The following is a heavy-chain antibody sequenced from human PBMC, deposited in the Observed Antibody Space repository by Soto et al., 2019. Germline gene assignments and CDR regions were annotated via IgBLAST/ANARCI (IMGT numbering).Heavy chain of an antibody. Sequence: GASVKVSCKASGYTFTSYGISWVRQAPGLGLEWMGWISAYNGNTNYAQKLQGRVTMTTDTSTSTAYMELRSLRSDDTAVYYCARGVGPDFWSGFSYYYMDVWGKGTTVTVSS. J-gene: IGHJ6*03. V-gene: IGHV1-18*01. D-gene: IGHD3-3*01. CDR3: ARGVGPDFWSGFSYYYMDV. CDR2: ISAYNGNT. CDR1: GYTFTSYG.